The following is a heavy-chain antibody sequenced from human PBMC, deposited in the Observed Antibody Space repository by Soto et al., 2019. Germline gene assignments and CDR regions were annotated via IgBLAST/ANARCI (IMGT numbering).Heavy chain of an antibody. D-gene: IGHD6-13*01. CDR3: AADPPGIAAAGTGYYYGMDV. J-gene: IGHJ6*02. Sequence: QMQLVQSGPEVKKPGTSVKVSCKASGFTFTSSAMQWVRQARGQRLEWIGWIVVGSGNTNYAQKFQGRVTITRDMSTSTAYMELSSLRSEDTAVYYCAADPPGIAAAGTGYYYGMDVWGQGTTVTVSS. V-gene: IGHV1-58*02. CDR2: IVVGSGNT. CDR1: GFTFTSSA.